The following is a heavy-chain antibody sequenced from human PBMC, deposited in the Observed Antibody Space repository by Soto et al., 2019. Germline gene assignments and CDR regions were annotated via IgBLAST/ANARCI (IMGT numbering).Heavy chain of an antibody. J-gene: IGHJ6*02. CDR1: GGSISSYY. Sequence: KSSETLSLTCTVSGGSISSYYWSWIRQPPGKGLEWIGYIYCSGSTNYNPSLKSRVTISVDTSKNQFSLKLSSVTAADTAVYYCASMGVGLRGLAGMDVWGQGTTVTVSS. CDR3: ASMGVGLRGLAGMDV. D-gene: IGHD4-17*01. V-gene: IGHV4-59*01. CDR2: IYCSGST.